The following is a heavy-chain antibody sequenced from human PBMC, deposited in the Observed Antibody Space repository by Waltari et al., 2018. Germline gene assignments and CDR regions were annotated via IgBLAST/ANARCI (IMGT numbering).Heavy chain of an antibody. V-gene: IGHV7-4-1*01. CDR1: GYSFTDYA. Sequence: QVHLAQSGSALKRPGASVRISCLTSGYSFTDYAINWGRQAPGQVLQWLGWGDTRTGNPTYAQGLTRRFVFSVDTSVATAYLQIDSLTTSDTAVYFCSREALVGTKKIVDYWGRGTLVTV. CDR3: SREALVGTKKIVDY. CDR2: GDTRTGNP. D-gene: IGHD1-26*01. J-gene: IGHJ4*02.